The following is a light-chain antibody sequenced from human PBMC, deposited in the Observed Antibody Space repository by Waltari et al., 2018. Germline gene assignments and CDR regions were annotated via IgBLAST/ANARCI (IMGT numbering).Light chain of an antibody. CDR3: HSLNSVGNGYV. V-gene: IGLV3-10*01. Sequence: SNELTQPPSVSVSPGQTARITCSGDALPTKYASWYQQKSGQAPVLVIYEDITRPSGIPERCSGSSSGTVATLTISGAQVEDEADYYCHSLNSVGNGYVFGTGTKFTVL. CDR2: EDI. J-gene: IGLJ1*01. CDR1: ALPTKY.